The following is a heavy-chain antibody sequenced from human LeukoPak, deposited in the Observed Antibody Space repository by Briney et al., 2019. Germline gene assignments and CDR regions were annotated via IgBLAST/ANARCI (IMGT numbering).Heavy chain of an antibody. CDR2: FYYSGST. D-gene: IGHD5-12*01. Sequence: SETLSLTCTVSGGSISSYSYYWGWIRQPPGKGLEWIGSFYYSGSTYYNPSLKSRVTISVDTSKNQFTLKLSSVTAADTAVYYCARWRGLRPFDSWGQGILVTVSS. CDR3: ARWRGLRPFDS. J-gene: IGHJ4*02. V-gene: IGHV4-39*01. CDR1: GGSISSYSYY.